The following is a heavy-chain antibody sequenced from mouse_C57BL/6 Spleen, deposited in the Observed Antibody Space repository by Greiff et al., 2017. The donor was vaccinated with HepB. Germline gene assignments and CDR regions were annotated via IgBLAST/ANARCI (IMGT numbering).Heavy chain of an antibody. CDR3: ARQDWYFDV. Sequence: VQLQESGPELVKPGASVKISCKASGYAFSSSWMNWVKQRPGKGLEWIGRIYPGDGDTNYNGKFKGKATLTADKSSSTAYMQLSSLTSEDSAVYFCARQDWYFDVWGTGTTVTVSS. J-gene: IGHJ1*03. V-gene: IGHV1-82*01. CDR2: IYPGDGDT. CDR1: GYAFSSSW.